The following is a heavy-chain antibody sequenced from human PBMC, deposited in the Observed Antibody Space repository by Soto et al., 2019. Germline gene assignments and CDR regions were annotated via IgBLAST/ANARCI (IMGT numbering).Heavy chain of an antibody. Sequence: ASVKVSCKASGYTFTGYYMHWVRQAPGQGLEWMGWINPNSGGTNYAQKFQGRVTMTRDTSISTAYMELSRLRSDDTAVYYCARVGRSSMVRGVHYYYGMDVWGQGTTVTAP. CDR1: GYTFTGYY. D-gene: IGHD3-10*01. J-gene: IGHJ6*02. CDR2: INPNSGGT. CDR3: ARVGRSSMVRGVHYYYGMDV. V-gene: IGHV1-2*02.